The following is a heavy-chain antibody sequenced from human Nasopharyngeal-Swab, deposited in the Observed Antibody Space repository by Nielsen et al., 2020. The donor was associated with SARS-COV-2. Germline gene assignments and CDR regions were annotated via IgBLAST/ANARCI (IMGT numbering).Heavy chain of an antibody. CDR2: IYPGDSDA. V-gene: IGHV5-51*01. CDR1: GYSFSNYW. CDR3: ARADCSDGNCYSLSWFDT. D-gene: IGHD2-15*01. Sequence: GESLKISCKGSGYSFSNYWIGWVRQLPGKGLEWMGVIYPGDSDARYSPSFQGQVTISADKSIKTAYLQWSSLKASDTAMYYCARADCSDGNCYSLSWFDTWGQGTLVTVSS. J-gene: IGHJ5*02.